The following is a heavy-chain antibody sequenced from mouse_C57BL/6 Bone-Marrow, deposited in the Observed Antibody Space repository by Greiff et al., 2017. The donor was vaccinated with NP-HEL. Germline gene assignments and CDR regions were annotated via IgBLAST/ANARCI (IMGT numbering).Heavy chain of an antibody. Sequence: VQLQQPGAELVKPGASVKMSCKASGYTFTSYWITWVKQRPGQGLEWIGDIYPGSGSTNYNEKFKSKATLTVDTSSSTAYMQLSSLTSEDSAVYYCAREWYDYDGYWYFDVWGTGTTVTVSS. D-gene: IGHD2-4*01. V-gene: IGHV1-55*01. CDR3: AREWYDYDGYWYFDV. CDR2: IYPGSGST. J-gene: IGHJ1*03. CDR1: GYTFTSYW.